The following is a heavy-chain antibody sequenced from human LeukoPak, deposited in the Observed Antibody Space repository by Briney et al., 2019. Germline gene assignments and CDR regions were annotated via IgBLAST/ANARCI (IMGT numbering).Heavy chain of an antibody. CDR1: GYTFTGYY. V-gene: IGHV1-2*06. Sequence: ASVKVSCKASGYTFTGYYMHWVRQAPGQGLEWMGRINPNSGGTNYAQKFQGRVTTARDTSISTAYMELSRLRSDDTAVYYCARGCDYYFDYWGQGTLVTVSS. D-gene: IGHD2-21*01. CDR2: INPNSGGT. J-gene: IGHJ4*02. CDR3: ARGCDYYFDY.